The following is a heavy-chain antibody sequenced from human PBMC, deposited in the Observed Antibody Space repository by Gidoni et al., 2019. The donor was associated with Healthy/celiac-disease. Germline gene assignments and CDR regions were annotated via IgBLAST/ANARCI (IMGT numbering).Heavy chain of an antibody. J-gene: IGHJ4*02. D-gene: IGHD2-15*01. CDR1: GRSLSSSSYY. Sequence: QLQLQKSGPGLVKPSETLSLTCTVTGRSLSSSSYYWGWIRQPPGKGLEWIGSIYSSGSTYYNPSLKSRVTISVDTSKNQFSLKLSSVTSADTAVYYCATTSLAWCYYFDYWGQGTLVTVSS. V-gene: IGHV4-39*01. CDR3: ATTSLAWCYYFDY. CDR2: IYSSGST.